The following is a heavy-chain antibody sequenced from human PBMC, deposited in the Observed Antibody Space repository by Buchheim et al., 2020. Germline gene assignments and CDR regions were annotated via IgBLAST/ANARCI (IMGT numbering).Heavy chain of an antibody. Sequence: QVQVVESGGGVVQPGRSLRLSCVVSGFTLFHNYGMHWVRQAPGKGLEWVSVISYDGRGTYYGDSVKGRFTVSRDNSKNMLYLEMNSLQPEDTAVYYCAKKAWFLEWLLFDYYYGMDVWGQGTT. CDR2: ISYDGRGT. V-gene: IGHV3-30*18. CDR1: GFTLFHNYG. J-gene: IGHJ6*02. D-gene: IGHD3-3*01. CDR3: AKKAWFLEWLLFDYYYGMDV.